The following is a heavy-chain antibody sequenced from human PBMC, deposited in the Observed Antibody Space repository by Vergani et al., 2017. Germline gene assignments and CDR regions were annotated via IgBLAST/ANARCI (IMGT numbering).Heavy chain of an antibody. D-gene: IGHD3-3*01. J-gene: IGHJ4*02. CDR3: AKIGGKYYDFWSGYYDY. CDR1: GFTFSSYA. CDR2: ISGSGGST. Sequence: EVQLLESGGGLVQPGGFLRLSCAASGFTFSSYAMSWVRQAPGKGLEWVSAISGSGGSTYYADSVKGRFTISRDNSKNTLYLQMNSLRAEDTAVYYCAKIGGKYYDFWSGYYDYWGQGTLVTVSS. V-gene: IGHV3-23*01.